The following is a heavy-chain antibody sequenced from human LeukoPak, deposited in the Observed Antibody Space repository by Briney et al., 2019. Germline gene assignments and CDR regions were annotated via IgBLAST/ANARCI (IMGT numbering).Heavy chain of an antibody. Sequence: KPGGSLRLSCAASGFTFSNAWMSWVRQAPGKGLEWVSSISSSSSYIYYADSVKGRFTISRDNAKNSLYLQMNSLRAEDTAVYYCAKDRRIAESRDAFDIWGQGTMVTVSS. J-gene: IGHJ3*02. V-gene: IGHV3-21*04. CDR3: AKDRRIAESRDAFDI. CDR1: GFTFSNAW. D-gene: IGHD6-6*01. CDR2: ISSSSSYI.